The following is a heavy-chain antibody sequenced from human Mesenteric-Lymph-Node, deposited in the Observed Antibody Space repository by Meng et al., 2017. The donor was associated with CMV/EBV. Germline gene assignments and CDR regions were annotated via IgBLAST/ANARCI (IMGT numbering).Heavy chain of an antibody. CDR3: ASDYNFDY. CDR2: IYSNGVT. V-gene: IGHV3-53*01. J-gene: IGHJ4*02. CDR1: GFTVGINY. D-gene: IGHD4-11*01. Sequence: SLRLSCVASGFTVGINYVAWVRQAPGEGLEWVSLIYSNGVTDHADSVKGRFTISRDKSKNTLYLQMNSLRAEDTAVYYCASDYNFDYWGQGTLVTVSS.